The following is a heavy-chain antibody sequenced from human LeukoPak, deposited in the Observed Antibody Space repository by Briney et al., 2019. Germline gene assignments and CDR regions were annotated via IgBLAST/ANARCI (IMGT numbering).Heavy chain of an antibody. Sequence: PGGSLRLSCAASGFTFSSYAMSWVRQAPGKGLEWVSPISGSGGSTYYADSVKGRFTISRDNSKNTLYLQMNSLRAEDTAVYYCASKGNDFWSGYPNWFDPWGQGTLVTVSS. CDR2: ISGSGGST. CDR1: GFTFSSYA. V-gene: IGHV3-23*01. J-gene: IGHJ5*02. D-gene: IGHD3-3*01. CDR3: ASKGNDFWSGYPNWFDP.